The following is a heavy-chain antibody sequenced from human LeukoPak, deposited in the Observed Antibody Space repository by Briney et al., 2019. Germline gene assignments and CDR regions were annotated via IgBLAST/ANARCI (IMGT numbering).Heavy chain of an antibody. V-gene: IGHV3-30-3*01. Sequence: GRSLRLSCAASGFTFSSYAMHWVRQAPGKGLEWGAVISYDGSNKYYADSVKGRFTISRDNSKNTLYLQMNSLRSEDTAVYYWARVSQGSGWYVPSWGQGTLVTVSS. CDR2: ISYDGSNK. J-gene: IGHJ5*02. CDR1: GFTFSSYA. CDR3: ARVSQGSGWYVPS. D-gene: IGHD6-19*01.